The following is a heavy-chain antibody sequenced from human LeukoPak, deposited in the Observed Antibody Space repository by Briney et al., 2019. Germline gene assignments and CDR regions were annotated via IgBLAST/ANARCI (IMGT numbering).Heavy chain of an antibody. D-gene: IGHD2-15*01. CDR3: AKDRRCSGGSCYYYYGMDV. J-gene: IGHJ6*02. CDR2: ISWNSGSI. CDR1: GFTFDDYA. Sequence: SLRLSCAASGFTFDDYAMHWVRQAPGKGLEWVSGISWNSGSIGYADSVKGRFTISRDNAKNSLYLQMNSLRAEDTALYYCAKDRRCSGGSCYYYYGMDVWGQGTTVTVSS. V-gene: IGHV3-9*01.